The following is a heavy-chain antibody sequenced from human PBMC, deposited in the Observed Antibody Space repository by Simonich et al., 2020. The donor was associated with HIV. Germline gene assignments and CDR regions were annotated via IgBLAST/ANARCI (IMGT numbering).Heavy chain of an antibody. Sequence: QVQLKQWGAGLLKPSETLSLTCAVYGGSFNGYYWSWIRQSPERGRPWIGEINHSGITYYHPSLLGRVTISVDTSKNQFSLKMRSLIAAATAVYYCARGRSPPRTGVLDSWGQGTQVIVSS. J-gene: IGHJ4*02. D-gene: IGHD7-27*01. CDR2: INHSGIT. CDR1: GGSFNGYY. CDR3: ARGRSPPRTGVLDS. V-gene: IGHV4-34*01.